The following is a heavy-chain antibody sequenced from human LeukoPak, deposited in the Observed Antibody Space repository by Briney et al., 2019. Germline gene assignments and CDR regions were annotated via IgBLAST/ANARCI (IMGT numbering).Heavy chain of an antibody. CDR1: GYSFTSYW. Sequence: GESLKISCKGSGYSFTSYWIGWVRQMPGKGLEWMGIIYPGDSDTRYSPSFQGPVTISADKSISTAYLQWSSLKASDTAMYYCARRGEMATIPLDYWGQGTLVTVSS. D-gene: IGHD5-24*01. V-gene: IGHV5-51*01. J-gene: IGHJ4*02. CDR3: ARRGEMATIPLDY. CDR2: IYPGDSDT.